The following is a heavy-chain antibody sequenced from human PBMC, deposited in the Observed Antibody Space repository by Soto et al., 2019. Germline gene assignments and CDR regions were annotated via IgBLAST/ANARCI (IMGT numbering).Heavy chain of an antibody. CDR3: AREARGYNYGLFGY. V-gene: IGHV4-4*02. J-gene: IGHJ4*01. CDR1: GGSISSSNW. CDR2: IYPSGST. D-gene: IGHD5-18*01. Sequence: SETLSLTCDVSGGSISSSNWWGWVRQPPGKGLEWIGEIYPSGSTNYNSSLKSRVTISVDKSKNQFSLKLISVTAADTAVYYCAREARGYNYGLFGYWGHGTLVTVSS.